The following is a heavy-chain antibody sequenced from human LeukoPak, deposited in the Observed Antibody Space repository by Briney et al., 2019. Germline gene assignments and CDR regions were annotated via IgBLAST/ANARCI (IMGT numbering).Heavy chain of an antibody. J-gene: IGHJ6*03. CDR2: ISSSGSTI. Sequence: PGGPLRLPCAACGFTFSRYEMNWLPHAPGKAREGVSYISSSGSTIYYADSVKGRFTISRDNAKNSLYLQMNSLRAEDTALYYCARVMRLGELSSSYYYYYMDVWGKGTTVTVSS. D-gene: IGHD3-16*02. CDR3: ARVMRLGELSSSYYYYYMDV. V-gene: IGHV3-48*03. CDR1: GFTFSRYE.